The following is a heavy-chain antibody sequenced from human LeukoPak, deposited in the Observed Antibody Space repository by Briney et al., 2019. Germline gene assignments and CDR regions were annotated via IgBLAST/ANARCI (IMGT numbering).Heavy chain of an antibody. CDR1: GFTFSSYG. CDR2: ISYDGSNK. CDR3: AKDGEGYALDY. D-gene: IGHD2-2*01. V-gene: IGHV3-30*18. J-gene: IGHJ4*02. Sequence: GGSLRLSCAASGFTFSSYGMHWVRLAPGKGLEWLAVISYDGSNKYYADSVKGRFTISRDNSKNTLYLQMNSLRAEDTAVYYCAKDGEGYALDYWGQGTLVTVSS.